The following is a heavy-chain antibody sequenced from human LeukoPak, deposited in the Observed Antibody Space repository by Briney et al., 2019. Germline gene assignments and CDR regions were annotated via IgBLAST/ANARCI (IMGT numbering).Heavy chain of an antibody. CDR2: INHSGST. J-gene: IGHJ5*02. V-gene: IGHV4-34*01. Sequence: SETLSLTXAVYGGSFSGYYWSWIRQPPGKGLEWIGEINHSGSTNYNPSLKSRVTISVDTSKNQFSLKLSSVTAADTAVYYCARALPRYYYGSGSYRRWFDPWGQGTLVTVSS. CDR1: GGSFSGYY. D-gene: IGHD3-10*01. CDR3: ARALPRYYYGSGSYRRWFDP.